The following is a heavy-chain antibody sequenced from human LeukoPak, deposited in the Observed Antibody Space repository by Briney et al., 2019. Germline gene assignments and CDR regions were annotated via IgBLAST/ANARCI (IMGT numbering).Heavy chain of an antibody. V-gene: IGHV3-9*01. CDR2: ISWNSGSI. CDR1: GFTFDDYA. D-gene: IGHD2-2*01. Sequence: GGSLRLSCAASGFTFDDYAMHWVRQAPGKGLEWVSGISWNSGSIGYADSVKGRFTISRDNAKNSLYLQMNSLRAEDTAVYYCAREGRYCSSSSCQTDYWGQGTLVTVSS. J-gene: IGHJ4*02. CDR3: AREGRYCSSSSCQTDY.